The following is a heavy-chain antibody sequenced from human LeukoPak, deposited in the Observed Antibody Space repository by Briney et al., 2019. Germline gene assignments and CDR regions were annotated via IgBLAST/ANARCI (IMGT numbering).Heavy chain of an antibody. CDR3: AGTAWNGDIVVVPAGNDAFDI. V-gene: IGHV4-39*07. CDR2: IYYSGST. J-gene: IGHJ3*02. Sequence: SETLSLTCTVSGGSISSSSYYWGWIRQPPGKGLEWIGSIYYSGSTYYNPSLKSRVTISVDTSKNQFSLKLSSVTAADTAVYYCAGTAWNGDIVVVPAGNDAFDIWGLGTMVTVSS. CDR1: GGSISSSSYY. D-gene: IGHD2-2*01.